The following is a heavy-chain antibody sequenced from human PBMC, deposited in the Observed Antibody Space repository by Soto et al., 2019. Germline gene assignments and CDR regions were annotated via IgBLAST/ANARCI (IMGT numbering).Heavy chain of an antibody. D-gene: IGHD2-15*01. CDR3: ARVESLGYCSGGSCYDHDAFDI. J-gene: IGHJ3*02. CDR1: GYSFSTYW. CDR2: IYPGDSDS. V-gene: IGHV5-51*01. Sequence: GESLKISCKASGYSFSTYWIGWVRQMPGKGLDWMGIIYPGDSDSRYNPSFQGHVTISADKSISTAYLQWSSLRASDSAIYYCARVESLGYCSGGSCYDHDAFDIWGQGTMVTVSS.